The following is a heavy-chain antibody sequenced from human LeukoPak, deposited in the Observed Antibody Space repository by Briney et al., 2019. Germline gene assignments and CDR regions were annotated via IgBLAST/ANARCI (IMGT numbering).Heavy chain of an antibody. CDR3: ARPACSSTSCYLYFQY. V-gene: IGHV5-51*01. D-gene: IGHD2-2*01. CDR1: GYSFTNYW. J-gene: IGHJ1*01. CDR2: IYPANSDT. Sequence: GESLKISCMGSGYSFTNYWFGWVRQMPGKGLEWMATIYPANSDTRYSPSFQGQVTISADKSISTAYLQWSSLKASDTAMYYCARPACSSTSCYLYFQYWGQGTLVTVSS.